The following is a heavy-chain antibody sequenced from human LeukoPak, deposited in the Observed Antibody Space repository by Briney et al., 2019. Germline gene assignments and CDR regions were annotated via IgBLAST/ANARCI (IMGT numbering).Heavy chain of an antibody. CDR3: ARTGGSCYLCDCFDP. D-gene: IGHD2-15*01. V-gene: IGHV4-59*12. CDR1: GGSINSYY. J-gene: IGHJ5*02. CDR2: IYYSGRT. Sequence: SETLSLTCTVSGGSINSYYWSWIRQPPGKGLEWIGYIYYSGRTNYNPFLRSRVTISVDRSRNQFSLELRSVTAADTAVYYCARTGGSCYLCDCFDPWGQGTLVTVSS.